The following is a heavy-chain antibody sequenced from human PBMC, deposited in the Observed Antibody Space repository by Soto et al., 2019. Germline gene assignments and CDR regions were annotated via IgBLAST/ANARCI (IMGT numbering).Heavy chain of an antibody. Sequence: QVQLVQSGAEVKKPGSSVKVSCKAHGGTFSTYAISWVRQDPGQGLEWMGGVIPIFGTPKYAQKFQGRVTITADESTSTGYMELRSLRSEDTAVYYCARSQGGSSSLDIYYYYYYGMDVWGQGTTVTVSS. CDR2: VIPIFGTP. J-gene: IGHJ6*02. D-gene: IGHD2-15*01. CDR3: ARSQGGSSSLDIYYYYYYGMDV. CDR1: GGTFSTYA. V-gene: IGHV1-69*01.